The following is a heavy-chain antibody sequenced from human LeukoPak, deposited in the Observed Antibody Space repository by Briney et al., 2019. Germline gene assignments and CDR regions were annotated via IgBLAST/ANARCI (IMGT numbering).Heavy chain of an antibody. J-gene: IGHJ4*02. D-gene: IGHD6-13*01. CDR3: AKPTLYGSSWYFFDY. Sequence: GGSLRLSCAASGFTFSSYDMHWVRQAPGKGLEWVAVISFDGSNKYYADSVKGRFTISRDNSKNTLYLQMNSLRAEDTAVYCCAKPTLYGSSWYFFDYWGQGTLVTVSS. V-gene: IGHV3-30*18. CDR1: GFTFSSYD. CDR2: ISFDGSNK.